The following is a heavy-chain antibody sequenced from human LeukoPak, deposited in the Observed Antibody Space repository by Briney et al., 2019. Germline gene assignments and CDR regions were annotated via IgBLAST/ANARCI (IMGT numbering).Heavy chain of an antibody. CDR3: ARESLVVPAALYNWFDP. V-gene: IGHV1-69*13. CDR1: GGTFSSYA. J-gene: IGHJ5*02. CDR2: IIPIFGRA. Sequence: GASVKVSCKASGGTFSSYAISWVRQAPGQGLEWMGGIIPIFGRANYAQKFQGRVTITADESTSTAYMELSSLRSEDTAVYYCARESLVVPAALYNWFDPWGQGTLVTVSS. D-gene: IGHD2-2*01.